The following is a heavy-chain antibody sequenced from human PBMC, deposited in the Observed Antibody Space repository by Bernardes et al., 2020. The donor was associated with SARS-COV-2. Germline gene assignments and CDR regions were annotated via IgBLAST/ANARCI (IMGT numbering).Heavy chain of an antibody. D-gene: IGHD1-20*01. CDR1: GGSISSSSYY. CDR3: ARRYPPVRDYYYGMDV. V-gene: IGHV4-39*01. J-gene: IGHJ6*02. Sequence: SETLSLTCTVSGGSISSSSYYWGWIRQPPGKGLEWIGSIYYSGSTYYNPSLKSRVTISVDTSKNQFSLMLSSVTAADTAVYYCARRYPPVRDYYYGMDVWGQGTTVTVSS. CDR2: IYYSGST.